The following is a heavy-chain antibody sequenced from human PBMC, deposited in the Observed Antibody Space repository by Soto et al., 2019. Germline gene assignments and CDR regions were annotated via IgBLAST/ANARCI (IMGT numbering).Heavy chain of an antibody. CDR2: IYYSGGT. Sequence: QVQLQESGPGLVRPSGTLSLTCAVSGDSINSNYCWTWVRQPPGKGLEWIAEIYYSGGTSYNPSLRXRVELXXDKSKNQFSLTLTSVTAADTAMYYCARDTGWGLGYWGQGTLVTVSS. CDR3: ARDTGWGLGY. J-gene: IGHJ4*02. D-gene: IGHD6-19*01. V-gene: IGHV4-4*02. CDR1: GDSINSNYC.